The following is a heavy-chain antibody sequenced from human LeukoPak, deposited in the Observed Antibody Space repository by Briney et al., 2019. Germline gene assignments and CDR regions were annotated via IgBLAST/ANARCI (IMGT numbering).Heavy chain of an antibody. V-gene: IGHV3-48*02. Sequence: GGSLRLSCAASGFTSSSYSMNWVRQAPGKGLEWVSYISSSSSTIYYADSVKGRFTISRDNAKNSLYLQMNSLRDEDTAVYYCARERAYYYGSGSYYPNDYWGQGTLVTVSS. CDR3: ARERAYYYGSGSYYPNDY. D-gene: IGHD3-10*01. CDR2: ISSSSSTI. J-gene: IGHJ4*02. CDR1: GFTSSSYS.